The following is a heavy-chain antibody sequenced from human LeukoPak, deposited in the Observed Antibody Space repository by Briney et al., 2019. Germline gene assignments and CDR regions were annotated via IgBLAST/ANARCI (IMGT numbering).Heavy chain of an antibody. CDR1: GYTLTELS. J-gene: IGHJ4*02. Sequence: ASVKVSCKVSGYTLTELSMHWVRQAPGRGLEWMGGFDPEDGETIYAQKFQGRVTMTEDTSTDTAYMELSSLRSEDTAVYYCATDGSGYDFWSGYHLWGQGTLVTVSS. V-gene: IGHV1-24*01. D-gene: IGHD3-3*01. CDR3: ATDGSGYDFWSGYHL. CDR2: FDPEDGET.